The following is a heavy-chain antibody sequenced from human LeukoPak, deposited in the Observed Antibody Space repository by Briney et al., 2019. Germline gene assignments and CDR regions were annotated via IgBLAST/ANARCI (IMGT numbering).Heavy chain of an antibody. CDR2: ISFDGSND. CDR3: ARDHYWLEYCIDGVCRDTFDI. J-gene: IGHJ3*02. Sequence: PGGSLRLSCAASGFTFSSYAMHWVRQAPGKGLEWVAVISFDGSNDYYADSVKGRFTISRDNSKNTLYLQVNSLRPEDTAVYYCARDHYWLEYCIDGVCRDTFDIWGLGTMVTVSS. V-gene: IGHV3-30-3*01. CDR1: GFTFSSYA. D-gene: IGHD2-8*01.